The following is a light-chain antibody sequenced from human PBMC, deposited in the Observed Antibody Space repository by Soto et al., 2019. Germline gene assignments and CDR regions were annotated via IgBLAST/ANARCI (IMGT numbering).Light chain of an antibody. CDR3: QSYDASLSAAV. V-gene: IGLV1-40*01. CDR2: ANS. Sequence: QSVLTQPPSMSGAPGQRVTISCTGSRSNIGAGLDVHWYQQLPGTAPKLLIYANSNRPSGVPDRFSASKSGASASLAITGLQAEDEADYYCQSYDASLSAAVFGGGTKVTVL. CDR1: RSNIGAGLD. J-gene: IGLJ2*01.